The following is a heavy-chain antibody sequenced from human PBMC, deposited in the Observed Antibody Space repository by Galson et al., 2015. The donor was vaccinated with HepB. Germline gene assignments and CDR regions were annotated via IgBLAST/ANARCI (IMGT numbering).Heavy chain of an antibody. CDR2: IKSKTDGETT. Sequence: SLRLSCAASGFTFSNAWMNWVRQAPGKGLEWVGRIKSKTDGETTDYAAPVKGRFTISRDDSKNTLYLQMNSLKTEDTAVYYCTTDEFGDIVATVWDYYYMDVWGKGTTVTVSS. J-gene: IGHJ6*03. D-gene: IGHD5-12*01. V-gene: IGHV3-15*07. CDR3: TTDEFGDIVATVWDYYYMDV. CDR1: GFTFSNAW.